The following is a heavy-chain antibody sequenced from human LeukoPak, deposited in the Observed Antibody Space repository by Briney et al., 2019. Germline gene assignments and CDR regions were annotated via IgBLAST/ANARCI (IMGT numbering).Heavy chain of an antibody. D-gene: IGHD3-10*01. CDR2: ISGSGGST. Sequence: PGGSLRLSCAASRFTFSNYAMSWVRQAPGKGLEWVSAISGSGGSTYYADSVKGRFTISRDNSKNTLYLQMNSLRAEDTAVYYCANTPLNYYGSGSYYYYYYMDVWGKGTTVTISS. J-gene: IGHJ6*03. V-gene: IGHV3-23*01. CDR1: RFTFSNYA. CDR3: ANTPLNYYGSGSYYYYYYMDV.